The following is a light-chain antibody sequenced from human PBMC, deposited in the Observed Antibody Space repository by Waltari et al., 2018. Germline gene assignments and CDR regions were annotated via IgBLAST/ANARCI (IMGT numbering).Light chain of an antibody. Sequence: DIVMTQSPDSLAVSLGERASINCKSSQSVLYSSNNKNYLAWYRHKTGQPPKLLIYRASSRESGVPDRFSGSGSGTDFTLTISSLQAEDVAIYYCQQYYSTPLTFGGGTKVEIK. V-gene: IGKV4-1*01. CDR3: QQYYSTPLT. J-gene: IGKJ4*01. CDR1: QSVLYSSNNKNY. CDR2: RAS.